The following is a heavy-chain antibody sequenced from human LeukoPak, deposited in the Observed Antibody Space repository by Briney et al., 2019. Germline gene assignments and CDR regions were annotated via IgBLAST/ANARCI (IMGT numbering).Heavy chain of an antibody. D-gene: IGHD6-13*01. CDR1: GFTFSTYP. CDR2: VADDGKDK. Sequence: PGGPLSLSCTASGFTFSTYPMNWVRQAPGKGLEWGAVVADDGKDKHYVESVKGRFTISRDNSKNTLYLQMHSLRAEDTAVYYCAKVAIAATVYAEYFQHWGQGTLVTVSS. J-gene: IGHJ1*01. V-gene: IGHV3-30*04. CDR3: AKVAIAATVYAEYFQH.